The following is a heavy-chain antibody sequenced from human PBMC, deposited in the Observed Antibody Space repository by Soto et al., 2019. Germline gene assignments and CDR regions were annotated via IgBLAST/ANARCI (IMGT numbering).Heavy chain of an antibody. CDR2: INPNTGYT. V-gene: IGHV1-8*01. J-gene: IGHJ4*02. D-gene: IGHD3-16*02. CDR3: VRGRVMITFGVVIVIDY. CDR1: GYTFTSYD. Sequence: QVQLVQSGAAMKKPGASVKVSCKASGYTFTSYDTNWVRQATGQGLEWMGWINPNTGYTDYAQKFQDRVTMTGNTSITTAYMELSSLRSEDTAVYYCVRGRVMITFGVVIVIDYWGQGSPVTVSS.